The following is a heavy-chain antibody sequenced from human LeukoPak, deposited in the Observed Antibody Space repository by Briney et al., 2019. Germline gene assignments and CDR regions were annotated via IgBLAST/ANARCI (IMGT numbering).Heavy chain of an antibody. V-gene: IGHV4-39*01. CDR2: IYYSGST. Sequence: SETLSLTCTVSGGSISSSSYHWGWIRQPPGKGLEWIGSIYYSGSTYYNPSLKSRVTISVDTSKNQFSLKLSSVTAADTAVYYCASQGYYDFWSGYYANYYYYYGMDVWGQGTTVTVSS. CDR3: ASQGYYDFWSGYYANYYYYYGMDV. J-gene: IGHJ6*02. CDR1: GGSISSSSYH. D-gene: IGHD3-3*01.